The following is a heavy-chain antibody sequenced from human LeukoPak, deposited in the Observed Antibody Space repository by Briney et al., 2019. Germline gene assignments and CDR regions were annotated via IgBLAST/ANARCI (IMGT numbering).Heavy chain of an antibody. J-gene: IGHJ4*02. CDR2: IWYDGSNK. CDR3: AKDRDLGYYYDSSGYYDY. Sequence: GGSLRLSCAASGFSFSRYGMHWVRQAPGKGLEWVAVIWYDGSNKYYADSVKGRFTISRDNSNNTLYLQMNSLRAEDTAVYYCAKDRDLGYYYDSSGYYDYWGQGTLVTVSS. V-gene: IGHV3-33*06. D-gene: IGHD3-22*01. CDR1: GFSFSRYG.